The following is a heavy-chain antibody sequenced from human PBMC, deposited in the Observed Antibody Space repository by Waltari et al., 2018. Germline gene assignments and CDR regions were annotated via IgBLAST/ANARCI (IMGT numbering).Heavy chain of an antibody. D-gene: IGHD6-13*01. CDR1: GLSFSNYW. CDR3: TRGGRDSSWYWRD. J-gene: IGHJ4*02. Sequence: EVQLVESGGGLAQPGGSLRLSCAASGLSFSNYWMTWVRQGSGKGPEWVANIKEDGSEKYDMGSVKGRFTISRDNAKNSLYLQMNNLRVEDTAVYYCTRGGRDSSWYWRDWGQGTLVTVSS. CDR2: IKEDGSEK. V-gene: IGHV3-7*01.